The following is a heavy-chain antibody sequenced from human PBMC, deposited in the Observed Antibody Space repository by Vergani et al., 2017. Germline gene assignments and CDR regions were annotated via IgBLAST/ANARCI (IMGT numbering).Heavy chain of an antibody. Sequence: QVQLVESGGGLVKPGGSLRLSCAASGFTFSDYYMSWIRQAPGKGLEWVSYISSSSSYTNYADYVKGRFTISRDNLKNTLYLQLNSLRAEDTAVYYCASVTEYIVVVVAATPAAFDIWGQGTMVTVSS. CDR3: ASVTEYIVVVVAATPAAFDI. J-gene: IGHJ3*02. CDR1: GFTFSDYY. V-gene: IGHV3-11*06. CDR2: ISSSSSYT. D-gene: IGHD2-15*01.